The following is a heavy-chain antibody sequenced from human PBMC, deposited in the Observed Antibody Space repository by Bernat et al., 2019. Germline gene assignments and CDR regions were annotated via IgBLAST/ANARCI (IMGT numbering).Heavy chain of an antibody. CDR1: GGSISSSNYY. Sequence: QLQLQESGPGLVKPSETLSLTCTVSGGSISSSNYYWGWIRQPPGKGLEWIENIYYSGSTYYNPSLKSRVTISVDTSKNQFSLKLSSVTAADTAVYYCARAHRPVVILGGYYFDYWGQGTLVTVSS. V-gene: IGHV4-39*01. CDR3: ARAHRPVVILGGYYFDY. J-gene: IGHJ4*02. D-gene: IGHD3-16*01. CDR2: IYYSGST.